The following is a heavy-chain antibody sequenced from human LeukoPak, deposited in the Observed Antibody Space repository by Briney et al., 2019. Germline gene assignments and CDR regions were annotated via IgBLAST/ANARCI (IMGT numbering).Heavy chain of an antibody. CDR3: ARVVEYCSGGSCYTGRRGFDP. V-gene: IGHV4-59*01. CDR2: IYYSGST. J-gene: IGHJ5*02. D-gene: IGHD2-15*01. CDR1: GGSISSDY. Sequence: SETLSLTCTVSGGSISSDYWSWIRQPPGKGLEWIGYIYYSGSTNYNPSLKSRVTISVDTSKNQFSLKLSSVTAADTAVYYCARVVEYCSGGSCYTGRRGFDPWGQGTLVTVSS.